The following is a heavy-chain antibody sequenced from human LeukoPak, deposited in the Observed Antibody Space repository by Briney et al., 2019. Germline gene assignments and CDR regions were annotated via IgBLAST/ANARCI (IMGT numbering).Heavy chain of an antibody. Sequence: GGSLRLSCAASGFTFSSYAMHWVRQAPGKGLEWVAVISYDGSNKYYADSVKGRFTISRDNAKNTLYLQVNSLRAEDTAVYYCAREKSSSLGDYWGQGTLVTVSS. D-gene: IGHD6-6*01. CDR1: GFTFSSYA. V-gene: IGHV3-30*04. J-gene: IGHJ4*02. CDR2: ISYDGSNK. CDR3: AREKSSSLGDY.